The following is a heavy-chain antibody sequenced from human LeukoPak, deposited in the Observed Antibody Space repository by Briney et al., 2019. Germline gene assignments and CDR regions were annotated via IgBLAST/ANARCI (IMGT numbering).Heavy chain of an antibody. CDR3: ARDGYSGSYFYYYYYMDV. CDR2: INPNSGGT. J-gene: IGHJ6*03. D-gene: IGHD1-26*01. V-gene: IGHV1-2*02. Sequence: VASVKVSCKASGYTFTGYYMHWVRQAPGQGLEWMGWINPNSGGTNYAQKFQGRVTMTRDTSISTAYMELSRLRSDDTAVYYCARDGYSGSYFYYYYYMDVWGKGTTVTISS. CDR1: GYTFTGYY.